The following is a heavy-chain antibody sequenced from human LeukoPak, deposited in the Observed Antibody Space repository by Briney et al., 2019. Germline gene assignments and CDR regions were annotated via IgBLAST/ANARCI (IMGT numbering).Heavy chain of an antibody. V-gene: IGHV1-69*01. J-gene: IGHJ6*03. CDR2: IIPIFGTA. CDR3: ARGKSMVRGLYYYYYHMDV. Sequence: GGSLRLSCAASGGTFSSYAISWVRQAPGQGLEWMGGIIPIFGTANYAQKFQGSVTITADESTSTAYMELSSLRSEDTAVYYCARGKSMVRGLYYYYYHMDVWGKGTTVTISS. D-gene: IGHD3-10*01. CDR1: GGTFSSYA.